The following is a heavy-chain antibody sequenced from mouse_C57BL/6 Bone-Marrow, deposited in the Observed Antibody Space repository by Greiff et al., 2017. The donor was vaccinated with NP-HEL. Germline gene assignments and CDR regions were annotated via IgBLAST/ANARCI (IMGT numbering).Heavy chain of an antibody. D-gene: IGHD1-1*01. CDR2: IRNKANNHET. V-gene: IGHV6-6*01. Sequence: EVQLVESGGGLVQPGGSMKLSCAASGFTFSDAWMDWVRQSPEKGLEWVAEIRNKANNHETYYAESVKGRFTISSDDSKSSVYLQMNSLRAEDTGIYYWTGDYYGSSWAWFAYWGQGTLVTVSA. CDR1: GFTFSDAW. J-gene: IGHJ3*01. CDR3: TGDYYGSSWAWFAY.